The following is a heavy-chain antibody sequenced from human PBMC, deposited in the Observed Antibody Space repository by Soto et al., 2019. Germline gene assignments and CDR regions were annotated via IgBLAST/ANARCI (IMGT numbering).Heavy chain of an antibody. J-gene: IGHJ5*02. V-gene: IGHV5-51*01. CDR2: IYPDDSDT. CDR3: ACHWGDSNGWSRWFDP. D-gene: IGHD6-19*01. Sequence: PGESLKISCKGSGYSFSSYWIGWVRQMPGKGLEWMGIIYPDDSDTRYSPSFQGQVTISADKTISTAYLQWSILKASDTAMYYCACHWGDSNGWSRWFDPWGQGTLVTVSS. CDR1: GYSFSSYW.